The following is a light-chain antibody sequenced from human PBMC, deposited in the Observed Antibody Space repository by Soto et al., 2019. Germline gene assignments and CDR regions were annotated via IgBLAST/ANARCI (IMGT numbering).Light chain of an antibody. V-gene: IGLV2-14*03. CDR3: GAYTSSNTWV. Sequence: QSVLTQPASVSWSPGQSITISCTGISSDVGVDNYVSWYQQHPGKAPKLMIYEVTNRPSGVSNRFSGSKSDSTASLTISVLQAGXXADYYCGAYTSSNTWVFGGGTKLTVL. CDR2: EVT. CDR1: SSDVGVDNY. J-gene: IGLJ3*02.